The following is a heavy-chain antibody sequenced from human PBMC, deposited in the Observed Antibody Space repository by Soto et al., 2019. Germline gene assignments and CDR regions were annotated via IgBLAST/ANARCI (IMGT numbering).Heavy chain of an antibody. J-gene: IGHJ6*02. D-gene: IGHD3-22*01. CDR1: GGSISSYY. CDR3: ASGYXDSSGYYLNYYYYGMDV. CDR2: IYYSGST. Sequence: SETLSLTGTVSGGSISSYYWSWIRQPPGKGLEWIGYIYYSGSTNYNPSLKSRVTISVDTSKNQFSLKLSSVTAADTAVYYCASGYXDSSGYYLNYYYYGMDVWGQGTTVTVSS. V-gene: IGHV4-59*01.